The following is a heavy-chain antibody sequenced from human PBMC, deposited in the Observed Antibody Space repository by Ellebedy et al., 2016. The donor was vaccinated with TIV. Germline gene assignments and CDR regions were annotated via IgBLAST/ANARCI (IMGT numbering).Heavy chain of an antibody. J-gene: IGHJ3*02. CDR1: GDSVSSNAVA. V-gene: IGHV6-1*01. Sequence: MPSETLSLTCAISGDSVSSNAVAWHWIRQSPSRGFEWLGKTYYRSKWYNEYAVSVKSRITINPDTSKNQFSLQLNSLTPEDQALYYCVRGSRGAFDIWGQGTMVTVSS. CDR2: TYYRSKWYN. CDR3: VRGSRGAFDI.